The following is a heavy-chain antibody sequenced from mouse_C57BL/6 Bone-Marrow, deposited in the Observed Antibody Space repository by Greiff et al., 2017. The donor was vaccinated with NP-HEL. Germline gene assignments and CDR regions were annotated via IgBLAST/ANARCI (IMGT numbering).Heavy chain of an antibody. D-gene: IGHD1-1*01. J-gene: IGHJ1*03. CDR2: INPSSGYT. CDR1: GYTFTSYT. Sequence: QVQLQQSGAELGRPGASVKMSCKASGYTFTSYTMHWVKQRPGQGLEWIGYINPSSGYTKYNQKFKDKATLTADKSSSTAYMQLSSLTSEDSAVYYCARRYYGSSHWYFDVWGTGTTVTVSS. V-gene: IGHV1-4*01. CDR3: ARRYYGSSHWYFDV.